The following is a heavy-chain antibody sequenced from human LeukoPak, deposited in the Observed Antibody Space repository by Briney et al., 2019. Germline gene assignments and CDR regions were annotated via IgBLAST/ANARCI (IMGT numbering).Heavy chain of an antibody. CDR2: ISSSSSTI. V-gene: IGHV3-48*01. Sequence: GGSLRLSCAASGFTFSSYSMNWVRQAPGKGLEWVSYISSSSSTIYYADSVKGRFTISRDNAKNTLYLQMNSLRVDDTAVYYCAKAGLGFHFDFWGQGTLVTVSS. D-gene: IGHD1-26*01. J-gene: IGHJ4*02. CDR1: GFTFSSYS. CDR3: AKAGLGFHFDF.